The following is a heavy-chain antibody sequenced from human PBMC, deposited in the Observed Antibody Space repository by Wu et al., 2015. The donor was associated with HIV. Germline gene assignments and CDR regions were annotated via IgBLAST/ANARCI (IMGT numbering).Heavy chain of an antibody. CDR3: ARGSLLWFGELLPNHFYYYYMDV. CDR2: IIPIFGTA. Sequence: QVQLVQSGAEVKKPGSSVKVSCKASGGTFSSYAISWVRQAPGQGLEWMGGIIPIFGTANYAQKFQGRVTITADESTSTAYMELSSLRSEDTAVYYCARGSLLWFGELLPNHFYYYYMDVVGTKGTTVTVS. V-gene: IGHV1-69*12. D-gene: IGHD3-10*01. J-gene: IGHJ6*03. CDR1: GGTFSSYA.